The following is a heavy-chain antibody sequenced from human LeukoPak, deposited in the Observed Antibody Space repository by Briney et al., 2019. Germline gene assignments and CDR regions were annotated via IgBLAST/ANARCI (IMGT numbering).Heavy chain of an antibody. Sequence: GGSLRLSCAASGFTLSSSEMNWVRQAPGKGLEWVAVISYVGSNKYYADSVKGRFSISRDNSKNTLYLQMNSLRVDDTAVYYCAKGTVGATRSASDYWGQGTLVTVSS. CDR2: ISYVGSNK. D-gene: IGHD1-26*01. J-gene: IGHJ4*02. V-gene: IGHV3-30*18. CDR3: AKGTVGATRSASDY. CDR1: GFTLSSSE.